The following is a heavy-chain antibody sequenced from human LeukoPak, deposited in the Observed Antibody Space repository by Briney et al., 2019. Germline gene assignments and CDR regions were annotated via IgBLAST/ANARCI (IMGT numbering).Heavy chain of an antibody. J-gene: IGHJ6*03. V-gene: IGHV1-69*01. Sequence: SVKVSCKASGGTFSSYAISWVRQAPGQGLEWMGGIIPIFGTANYAQKFQGRVTITADESTSTAYMELSSLRSEDTAVYYCASTGRYGDDGWGAYYYYMDVWGKGITVTVSS. CDR2: IIPIFGTA. CDR3: ASTGRYGDDGWGAYYYYMDV. D-gene: IGHD4-17*01. CDR1: GGTFSSYA.